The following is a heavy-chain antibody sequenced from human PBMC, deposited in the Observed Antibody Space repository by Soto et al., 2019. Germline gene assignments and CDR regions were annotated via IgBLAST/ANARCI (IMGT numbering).Heavy chain of an antibody. CDR2: INHSGST. V-gene: IGHV4-34*01. J-gene: IGHJ5*02. CDR1: GGSFSGYY. Sequence: SETLSLTCAVYGGSFSGYYGSWIRQPPGKGLEWIGEINHSGSTNYNPSLKSRVTISVDTSKNQFSLKLSSVTAADTAVYYCARRVSPAWFDPWGQGTLVTVSS. CDR3: ARRVSPAWFDP.